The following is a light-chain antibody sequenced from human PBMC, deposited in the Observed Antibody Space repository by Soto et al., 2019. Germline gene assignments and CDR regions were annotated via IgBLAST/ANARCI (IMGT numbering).Light chain of an antibody. V-gene: IGKV3-15*01. CDR2: VAS. CDR3: QQYNVWPLT. J-gene: IGKJ4*01. CDR1: RSVSSN. Sequence: EIVMTQSPATLSESPGERATLSCRASRSVSSNLAWYQQKPSQTPKLLIYVASTRATGIPARFSGSGSGTEFTLTISSLQSEDFAVYYCQQYNVWPLTFGGGTKVEFK.